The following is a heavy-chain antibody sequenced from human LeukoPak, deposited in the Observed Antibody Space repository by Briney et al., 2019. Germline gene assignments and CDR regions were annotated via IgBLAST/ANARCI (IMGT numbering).Heavy chain of an antibody. Sequence: GASVKVSCKASGYTFTSYDINWVRQATGQGLEWMGWMNPNSGNTGYAQKFQGRVTITRNTSISTAYMELSSLRSEDTAVYYCARGKTKVVPAALGYWGQGTLVTVSS. CDR1: GYTFTSYD. CDR3: ARGKTKVVPAALGY. CDR2: MNPNSGNT. V-gene: IGHV1-8*03. D-gene: IGHD2-2*01. J-gene: IGHJ4*02.